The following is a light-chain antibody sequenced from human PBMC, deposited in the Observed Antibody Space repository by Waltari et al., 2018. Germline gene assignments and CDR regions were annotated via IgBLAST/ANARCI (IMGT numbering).Light chain of an antibody. Sequence: DIVMTQSPGSMAVSLGARETIKCQSSQSLLYRSNNKNSLAWYQQKPGQPPKLLMYWASSRESGVPDRFSASGSGTDFTLTISSLQAEDVAVYYCQQYYSTPLTFGGGTKVDIK. CDR3: QQYYSTPLT. J-gene: IGKJ4*01. V-gene: IGKV4-1*01. CDR1: QSLLYRSNNKNS. CDR2: WAS.